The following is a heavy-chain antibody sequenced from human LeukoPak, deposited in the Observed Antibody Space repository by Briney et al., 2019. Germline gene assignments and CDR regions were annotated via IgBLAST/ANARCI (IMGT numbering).Heavy chain of an antibody. D-gene: IGHD1-26*01. CDR1: GYTFTSYY. CDR3: ARSQGGVGATLGDY. J-gene: IGHJ4*02. V-gene: IGHV1-46*01. Sequence: GASVKISCKASGYTFTSYYMHWARQAPGQGLEWMGIINPSGGSTSYAQKFQGRVTMTRDMSTSTVYMELSSLRSEDTALYYCARSQGGVGATLGDYWGQGTLVTVSS. CDR2: INPSGGST.